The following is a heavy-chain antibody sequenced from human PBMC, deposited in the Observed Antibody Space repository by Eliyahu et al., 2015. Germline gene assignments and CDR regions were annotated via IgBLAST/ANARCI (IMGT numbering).Heavy chain of an antibody. CDR2: IYDSGTT. Sequence: QVQLQQWGAGLLKPSETLSLTXAVXXGSFSGYXWSWIRQPPGKGLEWIGEIYDSGTTNYNPSLKSRVTISLDTSKKQFSLKLISVTAADTAVYYCALGVPAARGPKVDYWGQGTLISVSS. D-gene: IGHD2-2*01. J-gene: IGHJ4*02. V-gene: IGHV4-34*01. CDR3: ALGVPAARGPKVDY. CDR1: XGSFSGYX.